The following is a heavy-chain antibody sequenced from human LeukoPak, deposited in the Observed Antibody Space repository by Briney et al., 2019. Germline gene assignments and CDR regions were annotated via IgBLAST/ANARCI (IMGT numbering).Heavy chain of an antibody. Sequence: SETLSLTCTVSGRSISSSSYYWGWIRQPPGKGLEWIGSIYYSGSTYYNPSLKSRVTISVDTSKHQLSLELISVTAADTAVYYCASHVDTVGAFDIWGQGTMVTVSS. CDR2: IYYSGST. CDR1: GRSISSSSYY. V-gene: IGHV4-39*01. J-gene: IGHJ3*02. CDR3: ASHVDTVGAFDI. D-gene: IGHD5-18*01.